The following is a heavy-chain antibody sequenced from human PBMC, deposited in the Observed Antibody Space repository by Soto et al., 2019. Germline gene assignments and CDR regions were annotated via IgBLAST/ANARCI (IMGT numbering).Heavy chain of an antibody. CDR1: GYTLTELS. CDR3: ATDLSVVPAAYTWFDP. CDR2: FDLEDGET. D-gene: IGHD2-2*01. V-gene: IGHV1-24*01. Sequence: ASVKVSCKVSGYTLTELSMHWVRQAPGKGLEWMGGFDLEDGETIYAQKFQGRLTMTEDTSTNTAYMELSSLRSEDTAVYYCATDLSVVPAAYTWFDPWGQG. J-gene: IGHJ5*02.